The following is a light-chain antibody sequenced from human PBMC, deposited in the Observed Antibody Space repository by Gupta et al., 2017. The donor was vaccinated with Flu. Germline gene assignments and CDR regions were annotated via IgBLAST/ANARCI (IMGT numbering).Light chain of an antibody. CDR1: SCESQD. J-gene: IGLJ2*01. CDR3: QVWASGTVV. CDR2: RDS. Sequence: YDLPNPLSVSVALRQTAPMTWGGNSCESQDVNWYLNKPGQAPVLVIYRDSDRPSGIPERPSASGSGNTATLTISRAQVGDEADYICQVWASGTVVFGGGTKLTVL. V-gene: IGLV3-9*01.